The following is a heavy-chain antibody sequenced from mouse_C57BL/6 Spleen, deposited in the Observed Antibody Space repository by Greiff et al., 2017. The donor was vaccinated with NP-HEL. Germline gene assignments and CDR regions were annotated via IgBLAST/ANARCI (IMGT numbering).Heavy chain of an antibody. Sequence: EVHLVESGGGLVKPGGSLKLSCAASGFTFSSYAMSWVRQTPEKRLEWVATISDGGSYTYYPDNVKGRFTISRDNAKNNLYLQMSHLKSEDTAMYYGARLITTVVEGAMDYWGKGTSVTVAS. J-gene: IGHJ4*01. CDR1: GFTFSSYA. CDR3: ARLITTVVEGAMDY. D-gene: IGHD1-1*01. V-gene: IGHV5-4*01. CDR2: ISDGGSYT.